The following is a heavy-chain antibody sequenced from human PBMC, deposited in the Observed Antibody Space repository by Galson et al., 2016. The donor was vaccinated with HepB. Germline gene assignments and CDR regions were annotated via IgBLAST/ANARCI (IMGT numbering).Heavy chain of an antibody. CDR2: IYPGDSDT. CDR1: GYKFTSYW. J-gene: IGHJ4*02. Sequence: QSGAEVKKPGESLKISCQVSGYKFTSYWIGWVRQVPGKGLEWMGTIYPGDSDTRYSPSFQGQVTISTDKSISTAYLQWSSLKASDTAMYYCARRRGRYCTGATCHSSYYFDYWGQGTLVTVSS. CDR3: ARRRGRYCTGATCHSSYYFDY. V-gene: IGHV5-51*01. D-gene: IGHD2-15*01.